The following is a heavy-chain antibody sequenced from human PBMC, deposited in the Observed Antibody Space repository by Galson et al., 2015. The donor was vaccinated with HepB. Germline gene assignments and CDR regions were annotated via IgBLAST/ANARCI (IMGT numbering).Heavy chain of an antibody. CDR1: GFTFSSYG. V-gene: IGHV3-33*08. CDR2: IWYDGSNK. D-gene: IGHD3-10*01. J-gene: IGHJ4*02. Sequence: SLRLSCAASGFTFSSYGMHWVRQAPGKGLEWVAVIWYDGSNKYYADSVKGRFTISREHSKNTLYQQINSLRAEDTAVYYCARGSRGWIWFGEFLFDYWGQGTLVTVSS. CDR3: ARGSRGWIWFGEFLFDY.